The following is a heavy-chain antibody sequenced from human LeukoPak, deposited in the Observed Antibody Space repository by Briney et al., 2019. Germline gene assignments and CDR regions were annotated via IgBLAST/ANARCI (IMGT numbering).Heavy chain of an antibody. CDR1: GFTFSGYG. J-gene: IGHJ4*02. V-gene: IGHV3-30*02. CDR3: AKEVELGGFDY. D-gene: IGHD3-16*01. Sequence: GGSLRLSCVASGFTFSGYGMYWVRQAPGKGLEWVAFIRLDGSIKYYGDSVKGRFTISRDNSKNTLYLQLNSLRPEDTAVYYCAKEVELGGFDYWGQGALVTVSS. CDR2: IRLDGSIK.